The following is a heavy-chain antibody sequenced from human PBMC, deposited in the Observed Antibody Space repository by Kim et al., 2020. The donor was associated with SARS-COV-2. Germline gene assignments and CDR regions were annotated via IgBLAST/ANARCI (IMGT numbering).Heavy chain of an antibody. Sequence: SSSYIYYADSVKGRFTISRDNAKNSLYLQMNSLRAEDTAVYYCARDKLAYWGQGTLVTVSS. J-gene: IGHJ4*02. D-gene: IGHD3-3*02. CDR3: ARDKLAY. CDR2: SSSYI. V-gene: IGHV3-21*01.